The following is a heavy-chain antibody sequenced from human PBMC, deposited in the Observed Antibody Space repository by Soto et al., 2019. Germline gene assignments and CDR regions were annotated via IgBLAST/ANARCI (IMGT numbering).Heavy chain of an antibody. V-gene: IGHV3-23*01. Sequence: EVQLLESGGALVQPGGSLRLSCAASGFTFSSYAMSWVRQAPGKGLEWVSLISGSGGGTYYADSVKGRFTISRDNSKNTLYLQMNSLRAEDTALFYCAKHLSNGSPDYWGQGTLVTVSS. CDR1: GFTFSSYA. CDR2: ISGSGGGT. J-gene: IGHJ4*02. D-gene: IGHD2-15*01. CDR3: AKHLSNGSPDY.